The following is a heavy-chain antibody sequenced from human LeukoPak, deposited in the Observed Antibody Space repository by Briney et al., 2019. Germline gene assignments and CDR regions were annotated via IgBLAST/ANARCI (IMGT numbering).Heavy chain of an antibody. CDR2: ISSSGSTI. CDR3: ARDTRRYSSGWYTYFDY. J-gene: IGHJ4*02. CDR1: GFTFSSYE. D-gene: IGHD6-19*01. Sequence: GGSLRLSCAASGFTFSSYEMNWVRQAPGKGLEWVSYISSSGSTIYYADSVKGRFTISRDNAKNSLYLQMNSLRAEYTAVYYCARDTRRYSSGWYTYFDYWGQGTLVTVSS. V-gene: IGHV3-48*03.